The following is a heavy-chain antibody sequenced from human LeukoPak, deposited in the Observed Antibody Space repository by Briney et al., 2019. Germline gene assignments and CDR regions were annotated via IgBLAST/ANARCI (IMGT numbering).Heavy chain of an antibody. Sequence: SETLSLICTVSGGSISSYYWSWIRLPPGKGLEWIGYIFNSGATNYNPSLKSRVTMSIATSRNQFSLKLTSVTAADTAVYYCARHYFGSGSHLFFFDYWGQGTLVPVSS. CDR3: ARHYFGSGSHLFFFDY. J-gene: IGHJ4*02. D-gene: IGHD3-10*01. CDR2: IFNSGAT. V-gene: IGHV4-59*01. CDR1: GGSISSYY.